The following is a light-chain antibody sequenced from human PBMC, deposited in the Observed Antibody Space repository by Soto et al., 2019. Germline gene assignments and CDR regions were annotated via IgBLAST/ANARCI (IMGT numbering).Light chain of an antibody. Sequence: QSVLTQPRSVSGSPRQSVSISCTGTNSDVGGYNYVSWYQQHPAKAPRPIIYDVTNRPSGVPDRFSGSKSGNTASLTISGLQADDEADYYCCSYAGGNLYVFGTGTKVTVL. J-gene: IGLJ1*01. V-gene: IGLV2-11*01. CDR3: CSYAGGNLYV. CDR2: DVT. CDR1: NSDVGGYNY.